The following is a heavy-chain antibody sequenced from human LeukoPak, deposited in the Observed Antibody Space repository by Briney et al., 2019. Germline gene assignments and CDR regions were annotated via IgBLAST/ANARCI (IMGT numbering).Heavy chain of an antibody. CDR3: AREVPVGTFDY. Sequence: GSSVKVSCKASGGTFTSFAISWVRQAPGQGLEWMGGIIPIFATANYAQKFQGRVTITTDESTSTAYMELSSLRSEDTAVYYCAREVPVGTFDYWGQGTLVTVSS. V-gene: IGHV1-69*05. J-gene: IGHJ4*02. CDR1: GGTFTSFA. D-gene: IGHD1-26*01. CDR2: IIPIFATA.